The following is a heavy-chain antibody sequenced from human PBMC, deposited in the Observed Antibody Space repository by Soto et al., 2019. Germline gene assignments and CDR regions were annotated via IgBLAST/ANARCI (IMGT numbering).Heavy chain of an antibody. CDR1: GFTFSSYG. CDR2: ISYDGSNK. CDR3: AKDGKYSGYDDHFDY. D-gene: IGHD5-12*01. J-gene: IGHJ4*02. Sequence: GGSLRLSCAASGFTFSSYGMHWVRQAPGKGLEWVAVISYDGSNKYYADSVKGRFTISRDNSKNTLYLQMNSLRAEDTAVYYCAKDGKYSGYDDHFDYWGQGTLVPVSS. V-gene: IGHV3-30*18.